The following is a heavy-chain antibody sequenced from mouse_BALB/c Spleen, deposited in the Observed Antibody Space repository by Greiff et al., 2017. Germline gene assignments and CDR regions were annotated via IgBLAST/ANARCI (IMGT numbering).Heavy chain of an antibody. D-gene: IGHD1-1*01. J-gene: IGHJ4*01. CDR1: GFTFSSFG. Sequence: VQLQQSGGGLVQPGGSRKLSCAASGFTFSSFGMHWVRQAPEKGLEWVAYISSGSSTIYYADTVKGRFTISRDNPKNTLFLQMTSLRSEDTAMYYCARRGSSLYYAMDYWGQGTSVTVSS. CDR3: ARRGSSLYYAMDY. CDR2: ISSGSSTI. V-gene: IGHV5-17*02.